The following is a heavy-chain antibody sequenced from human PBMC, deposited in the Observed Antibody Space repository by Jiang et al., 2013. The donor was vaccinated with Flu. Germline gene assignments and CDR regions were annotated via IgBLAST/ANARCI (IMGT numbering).Heavy chain of an antibody. Sequence: LLKPSETLSLTCAVYGGSFSGYYWSWIRQPPGKGLEWIGEINHSGSTNYNPSLKSRVTISVDTSKNQFSLKLSSVTAADTAVYYCARGRYYDSSGISYFDLWGRGTLVTVSS. J-gene: IGHJ2*01. CDR1: GGSFSGYY. V-gene: IGHV4-34*01. CDR3: ARGRYYDSSGISYFDL. CDR2: INHSGST. D-gene: IGHD3-22*01.